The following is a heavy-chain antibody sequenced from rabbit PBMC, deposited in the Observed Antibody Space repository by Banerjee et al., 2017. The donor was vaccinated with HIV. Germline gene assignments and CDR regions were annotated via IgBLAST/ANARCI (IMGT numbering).Heavy chain of an antibody. J-gene: IGHJ4*01. D-gene: IGHD4-1*01. CDR3: ARDLAGVIGWNFNL. CDR2: IVAGSDGLT. V-gene: IGHV1S40*01. Sequence: KGPEWIACIVAGSDGLTYYANWAKGRFTISKTSSTTVTLQMTSLTAADTATYFCARDLAGVIGWNFNLWGPGTLVTVS.